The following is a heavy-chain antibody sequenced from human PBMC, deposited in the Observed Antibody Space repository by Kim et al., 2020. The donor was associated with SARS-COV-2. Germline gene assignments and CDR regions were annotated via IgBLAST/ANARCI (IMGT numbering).Heavy chain of an antibody. Sequence: GGSLRLSCAASGFTFSSYAMSWVRQAPGKGLEWVSAISGSGGSTYYTDSVKGRFTISRDNSKNTLYLQMNSLRAEDTAVYYCAKDGGLSGVMVRGVIAYFDYWGQGTLVTVSS. J-gene: IGHJ4*02. V-gene: IGHV3-23*01. D-gene: IGHD3-10*01. CDR2: ISGSGGST. CDR3: AKDGGLSGVMVRGVIAYFDY. CDR1: GFTFSSYA.